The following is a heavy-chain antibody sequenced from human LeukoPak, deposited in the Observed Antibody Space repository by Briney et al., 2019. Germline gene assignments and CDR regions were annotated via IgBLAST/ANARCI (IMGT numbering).Heavy chain of an antibody. J-gene: IGHJ1*01. CDR3: ARLNAYSTSSSYFHH. CDR1: GYSFTSYW. Sequence: GESLKISCKGSGYSFTSYWIGWVRQMPGKGLEWMGIISPGDSDTRYSPSFQDQVTISADKSISTAYLQWSSLKASDTAMYYCARLNAYSTSSSYFHHWGQGTLVTVSS. CDR2: ISPGDSDT. V-gene: IGHV5-51*01. D-gene: IGHD6-6*01.